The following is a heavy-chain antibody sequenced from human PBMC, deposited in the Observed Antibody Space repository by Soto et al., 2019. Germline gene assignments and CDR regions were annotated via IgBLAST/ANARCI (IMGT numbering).Heavy chain of an antibody. CDR3: SRQYSYDSGSYYALHS. V-gene: IGHV4-39*01. D-gene: IGHD3-10*01. CDR2: IYYIDTT. Sequence: QLQLQESGPGLVKPSETLSLTCTVSGGSISSRSYYWGWIRQPPGKGLEWIGSIYYIDTTYYNPSLKSRVTIPDAPSKNRFYLTLTSVTAADTAMYYCSRQYSYDSGSYYALHSSGRGTLVTVSS. CDR1: GGSISSRSYY. J-gene: IGHJ4*02.